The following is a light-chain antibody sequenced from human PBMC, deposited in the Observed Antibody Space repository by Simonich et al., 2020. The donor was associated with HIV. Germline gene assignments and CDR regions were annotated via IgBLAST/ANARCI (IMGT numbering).Light chain of an antibody. Sequence: DIVMTQSPLSLPATPGEPASISCRSSQSLRHSNVYNYFDWYLQKPGQSPPLLIYLGSTRASGVPDRFSGSGSGTDFTLKISRVEAEDVGVYYCMQALQTPRTFGLGTKVEIK. CDR3: MQALQTPRT. V-gene: IGKV2-28*01. CDR2: LGS. CDR1: QSLRHSNVYNY. J-gene: IGKJ1*01.